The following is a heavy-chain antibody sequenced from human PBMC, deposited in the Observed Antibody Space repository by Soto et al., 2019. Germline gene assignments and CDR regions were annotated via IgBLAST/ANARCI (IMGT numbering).Heavy chain of an antibody. CDR2: IYPGDSDT. D-gene: IGHD3-10*01. CDR1: GYSFTSYW. V-gene: IGHV5-51*03. CDR3: AKGRVLWFGESEFDY. J-gene: IGHJ4*02. Sequence: EVQLVQSGAEVKKPGESLKISCKGSGYSFTSYWIGWVRQMPGERVGWMGIIYPGDSDTRYSPSFQGQVTISADKSISTAYLQWSSLKASDTAMYYCAKGRVLWFGESEFDYWGQGTLVTVSS.